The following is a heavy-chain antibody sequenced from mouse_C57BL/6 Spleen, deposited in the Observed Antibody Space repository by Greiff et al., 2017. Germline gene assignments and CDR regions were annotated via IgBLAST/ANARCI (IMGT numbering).Heavy chain of an antibody. CDR3: AIPLYYYGSSLLVAY. Sequence: QVQLQQPGAELVKPGASVKVSCKASGYTFTSYWMHWVKQRPGQGLEWIGRIHPSDSDTNYNQKFKGKATLTVDKSSSTAYMQLSSLTSEYSAVYYCAIPLYYYGSSLLVAYWGQGTLVTVSA. CDR2: IHPSDSDT. CDR1: GYTFTSYW. J-gene: IGHJ3*01. V-gene: IGHV1-74*01. D-gene: IGHD1-1*01.